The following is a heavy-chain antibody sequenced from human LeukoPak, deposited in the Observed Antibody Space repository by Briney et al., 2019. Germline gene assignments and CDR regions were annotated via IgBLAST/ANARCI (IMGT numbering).Heavy chain of an antibody. CDR2: INHGGST. D-gene: IGHD2-21*02. CDR3: GRGQSFGGAYCGGDCYNKNYFDY. Sequence: SETLSLTCAVYGGSFSGYYWSWIRQPPGKGLEWIGEINHGGSTNYNPSLKSRVTIPVDTSKNQFILKQSSVTAADTAVYYCGRGQSFGGAYCGGDCYNKNYFDYGGQGTLVTVSS. V-gene: IGHV4-34*01. CDR1: GGSFSGYY. J-gene: IGHJ4*02.